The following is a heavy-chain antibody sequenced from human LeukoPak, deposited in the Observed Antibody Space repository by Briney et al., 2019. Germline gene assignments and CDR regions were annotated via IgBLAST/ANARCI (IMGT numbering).Heavy chain of an antibody. CDR2: IYYSGST. D-gene: IGHD5-24*01. V-gene: IGHV4-59*01. CDR3: ARQPRDGYNPIDY. CDR1: GGSIGSYY. J-gene: IGHJ4*02. Sequence: SETLSLTCTVSGGSIGSYYWSWIRQPPGKGLEWIGYIYYSGSTNYNPSLKSRVTISIDTSKNQFSLKLSSMTAADTAVYYCARQPRDGYNPIDYWGQGALVIVSS.